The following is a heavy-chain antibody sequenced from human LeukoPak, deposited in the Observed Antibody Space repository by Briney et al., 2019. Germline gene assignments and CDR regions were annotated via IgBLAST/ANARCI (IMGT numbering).Heavy chain of an antibody. D-gene: IGHD2-15*01. CDR1: GFRLSSYW. V-gene: IGHV3-74*01. J-gene: IGHJ6*03. CDR2: LNSDGSST. CDR3: ARRGVVAGTLYYYYYMDV. Sequence: GSLRLSCAASGFRLSSYWMHWVRQAPGKGLVWVSRLNSDGSSTTYADSVKGRFTISRDNAKNTLYLQMNSLRSEDTAVYYCARRGVVAGTLYYYYYMDVWGKGTTVTVSS.